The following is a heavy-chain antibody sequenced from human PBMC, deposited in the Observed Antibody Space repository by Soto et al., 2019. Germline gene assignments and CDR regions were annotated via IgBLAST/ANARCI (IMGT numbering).Heavy chain of an antibody. CDR2: TSYDGSNK. CDR3: AKARTYYDFWSGYFDY. J-gene: IGHJ4*02. D-gene: IGHD3-3*01. V-gene: IGHV3-30*18. CDR1: GFTFSSYS. Sequence: GGSLRLSCAASGFTFSSYSMNWVRKAPGKGLEWVAVTSYDGSNKYYADSVKGRFTISRDNSKNTVYLQMNSLRAEDTAVYYCAKARTYYDFWSGYFDYWGQGTQVTVSS.